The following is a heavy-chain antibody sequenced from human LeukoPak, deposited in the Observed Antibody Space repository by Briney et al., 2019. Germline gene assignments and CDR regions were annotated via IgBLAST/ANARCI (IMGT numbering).Heavy chain of an antibody. CDR1: GFTFSTYG. CDR3: ARGCDSSSWYCAFDI. CDR2: ISSSGSTI. Sequence: GGSLRLSCAASGFTFSTYGMNWVRQAPGKGLEWVSYISSSGSTIYYADSVKGRFTISGDNAKNSLYLQMNSLRAEDTAVYYCARGCDSSSWYCAFDIWGQGTMVTVSS. J-gene: IGHJ3*02. D-gene: IGHD6-13*01. V-gene: IGHV3-48*04.